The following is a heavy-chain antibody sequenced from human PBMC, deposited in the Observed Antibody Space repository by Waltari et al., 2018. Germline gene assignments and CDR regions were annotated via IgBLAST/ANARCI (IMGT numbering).Heavy chain of an antibody. CDR2: INSDGSST. CDR3: ARGDRVTYYYYYYMDV. D-gene: IGHD2-21*02. J-gene: IGHJ6*03. V-gene: IGHV3-74*01. Sequence: EVQLVESGGGLVQPGGSLRLSCAASGFTFSSYWMHWVRQAPGKGLVWVSRINSDGSSTSYADSVKGRFTISRDNAKNTLYLQMNSLRAEDTAVYYCARGDRVTYYYYYYMDVWGKGTTVTVSS. CDR1: GFTFSSYW.